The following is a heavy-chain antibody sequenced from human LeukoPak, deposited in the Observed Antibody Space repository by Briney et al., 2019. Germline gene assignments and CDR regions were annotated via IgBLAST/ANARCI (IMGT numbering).Heavy chain of an antibody. V-gene: IGHV1-18*01. Sequence: ASVKVSCKASGYTFTSYGISWVRQAPGQGLEWMGWISAYNGNTNYAQKFQGRVTMTRDTSISTAYMELSRLRCDDTAVYYCARGGVALSYYGMDVWGQGTTVTVSS. J-gene: IGHJ6*02. D-gene: IGHD2-8*01. CDR1: GYTFTSYG. CDR3: ARGGVALSYYGMDV. CDR2: ISAYNGNT.